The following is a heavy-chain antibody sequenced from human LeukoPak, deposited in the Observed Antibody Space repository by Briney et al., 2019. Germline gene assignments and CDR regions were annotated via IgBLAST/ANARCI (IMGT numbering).Heavy chain of an antibody. CDR3: ARDGIAAADPGGYYFDY. V-gene: IGHV3-30-3*01. J-gene: IGHJ4*02. D-gene: IGHD6-13*01. Sequence: PGGSLRLSCAASGFTFSDYYMSWIRQAPGKGLEWVAVISYDGSNKYYADSVKGRFTISRDNSKNTLYLQMNSLRAEDTAVYYCARDGIAAADPGGYYFDYWGQGTLVTVSS. CDR1: GFTFSDYY. CDR2: ISYDGSNK.